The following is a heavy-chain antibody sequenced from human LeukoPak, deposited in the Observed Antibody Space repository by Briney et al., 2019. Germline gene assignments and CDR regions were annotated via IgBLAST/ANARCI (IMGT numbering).Heavy chain of an antibody. Sequence: GGSLRLSCAASGFTFRSYVMHWVRQAPGKGLEWVAVISYDGSSAIYADSVKGRFTISRDNSQNTVSLQMNSLRSEDTAVYFCARVPVRGVRFVLFGSGYFDFWGPGTLVTVSS. CDR1: GFTFRSYV. CDR2: ISYDGSSA. D-gene: IGHD3-10*01. CDR3: ARVPVRGVRFVLFGSGYFDF. V-gene: IGHV3-30-3*01. J-gene: IGHJ4*02.